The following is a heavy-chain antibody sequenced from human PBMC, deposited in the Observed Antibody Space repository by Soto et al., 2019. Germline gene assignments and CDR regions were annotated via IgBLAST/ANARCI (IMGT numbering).Heavy chain of an antibody. CDR2: IHYSGNT. D-gene: IGHD5-12*01. CDR1: GDSISSGNYY. CDR3: ARERGRGPDKIDY. J-gene: IGHJ4*02. Sequence: QVQLQESGPGLVKPSQTLSLTCTVSGDSISSGNYYWSWIRQHPGQGLEWIGRIHYSGNTNYNPSLKSRVTISVDTSKNQFSLKVSSVSATDTAVYYCARERGRGPDKIDYWGQGTLVTFSS. V-gene: IGHV4-31*03.